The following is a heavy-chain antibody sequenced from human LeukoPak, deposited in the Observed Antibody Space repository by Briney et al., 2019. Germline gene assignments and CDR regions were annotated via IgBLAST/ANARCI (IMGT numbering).Heavy chain of an antibody. CDR1: GYTFTGYY. CDR3: ARDEGGSYPCPVE. V-gene: IGHV1-2*04. Sequence: ASVKVSCKASGYTFTGYYMHWVRQAPGQGLEWMGWINPNSGGTNYAQKFQGWVTMTRDTSISTAYMELSRLRSDDTAVYYCARDEGGSYPCPVEWGQGTLVTVSS. CDR2: INPNSGGT. J-gene: IGHJ4*02. D-gene: IGHD1-26*01.